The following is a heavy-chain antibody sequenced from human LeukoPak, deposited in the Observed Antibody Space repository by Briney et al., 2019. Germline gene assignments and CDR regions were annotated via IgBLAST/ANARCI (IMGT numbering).Heavy chain of an antibody. CDR3: ARKQKNSYPDY. CDR1: GYSFTSYW. CDR2: IYPGDSDT. J-gene: IGHJ4*02. V-gene: IGHV5-51*01. Sequence: GESLKISCKCSGYSFTSYWIGWVRQMPGKGLEWMGIIYPGDSDTRYSPSFQCQVTISADKSISTAYLQWSSLKASDTAMYYCARKQKNSYPDYWGQGTLVTVSS. D-gene: IGHD5-18*01.